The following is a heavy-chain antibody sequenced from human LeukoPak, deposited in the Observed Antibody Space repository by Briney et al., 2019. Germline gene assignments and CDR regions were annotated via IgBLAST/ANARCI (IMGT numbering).Heavy chain of an antibody. D-gene: IGHD2-2*01. V-gene: IGHV4-39*07. CDR3: AINGCYRGVCVFDI. J-gene: IGHJ3*02. CDR1: GGSINTSPYY. Sequence: SETLSLTCTVSGGSINTSPYYWGWVRQPPEKGLEWPWSISYSGTAYYNPSLRSRVTVSRDTSKNQFSLNLNSVTAADTAVYYCAINGCYRGVCVFDIWGQGTMVTVSS. CDR2: ISYSGTA.